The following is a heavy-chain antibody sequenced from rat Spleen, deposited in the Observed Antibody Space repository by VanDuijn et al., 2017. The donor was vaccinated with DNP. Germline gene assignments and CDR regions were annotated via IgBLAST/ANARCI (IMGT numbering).Heavy chain of an antibody. CDR3: ARIDRVPYFDY. D-gene: IGHD3-1*01. CDR1: GFTFSHYY. Sequence: EVQLVESGGGLVQPGRSMKLSCAASGFTFSHYYMAWVRQAPKKGLEWVATINTSGSRTSYPDSVKGRFTISRDNAKVSLYLQRNSLKSEDTATYDCARIDRVPYFDYWGQGVMVTVSS. CDR2: INTSGSRT. J-gene: IGHJ2*01. V-gene: IGHV5-25*01.